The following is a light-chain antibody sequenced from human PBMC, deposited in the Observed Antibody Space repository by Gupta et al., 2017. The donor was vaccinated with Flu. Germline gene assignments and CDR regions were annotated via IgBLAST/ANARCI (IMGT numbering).Light chain of an antibody. CDR2: RSS. CDR3: QREGRTRDT. Sequence: EIVLTQSPGTLSLSPGERATLSCRTNQSVNSDFIGWYQYKPVQAPRLLNHRSSNRATGIPDRFRGSGSGTDFTLTISRFEPDDFAVYSCQREGRTRDTFGQGTKLESK. CDR1: QSVNSDF. V-gene: IGKV3-20*01. J-gene: IGKJ2*01.